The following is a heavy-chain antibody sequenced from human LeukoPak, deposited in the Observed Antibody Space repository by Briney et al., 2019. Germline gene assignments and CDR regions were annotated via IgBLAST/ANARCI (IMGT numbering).Heavy chain of an antibody. Sequence: PSETLSLTCTVSGGSISSGSYYWSWIRQPAGKGLEWIGRIYTSGSTNYNPSLKSRVTISVDTSKNQFSLKLSSVTAADTAVYYCARHSSSWYFDYWGQGTLVTVSS. CDR1: GGSISSGSYY. V-gene: IGHV4-61*02. CDR3: ARHSSSWYFDY. CDR2: IYTSGST. D-gene: IGHD6-13*01. J-gene: IGHJ4*02.